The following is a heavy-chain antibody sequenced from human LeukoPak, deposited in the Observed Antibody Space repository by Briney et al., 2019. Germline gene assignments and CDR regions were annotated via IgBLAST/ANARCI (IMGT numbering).Heavy chain of an antibody. J-gene: IGHJ4*02. Sequence: PSETLSLTCTVSGGSISSYYWSWIRQPPGKGLEWIGYIYSSGSTNYNPSLKSRITISEDTSKKQFSLKLSSVTAADTAVYYCARLHYDSSGYYYFGYWGQGTLVTVSS. D-gene: IGHD3-22*01. CDR2: IYSSGST. V-gene: IGHV4-59*01. CDR3: ARLHYDSSGYYYFGY. CDR1: GGSISSYY.